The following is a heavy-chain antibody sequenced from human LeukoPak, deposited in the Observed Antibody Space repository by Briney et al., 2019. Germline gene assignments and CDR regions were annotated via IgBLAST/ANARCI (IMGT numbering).Heavy chain of an antibody. D-gene: IGHD1-1*01. CDR1: GGSISSYY. CDR2: IYTSGST. V-gene: IGHV4-4*07. CDR3: ARGGTLNYYYYMDV. Sequence: SETLSLTCTVSGGSISSYYWSWIRQPAGKGLEWIGRIYTSGSTNYNPSLKSRVTMSVDTSKNQFSLKLSSVTAADTAVYYCARGGTLNYYYYMDVWGKGTTVTISS. J-gene: IGHJ6*03.